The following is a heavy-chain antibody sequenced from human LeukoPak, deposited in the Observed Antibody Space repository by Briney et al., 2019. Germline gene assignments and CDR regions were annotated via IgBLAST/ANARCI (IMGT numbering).Heavy chain of an antibody. CDR2: TYYSGST. D-gene: IGHD1-7*01. V-gene: IGHV4-59*01. CDR3: ARDQSFVGTTGGMDV. J-gene: IGHJ6*02. Sequence: SETLSLTCAVSGGSISYYYWSWIRQPPGKGLEWIGYTYYSGSTNYNPSLKSRVTISLDTSKNQFSLKLSSVTAADTAVYYCARDQSFVGTTGGMDVWGQGTTVTVSS. CDR1: GGSISYYY.